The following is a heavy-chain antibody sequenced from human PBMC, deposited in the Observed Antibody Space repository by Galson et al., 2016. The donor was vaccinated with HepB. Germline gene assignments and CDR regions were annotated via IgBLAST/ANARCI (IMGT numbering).Heavy chain of an antibody. D-gene: IGHD3-16*01. CDR3: VRQDVGEIFSHGMDV. CDR2: IGGSGPDI. CDR1: GFTLSDYS. J-gene: IGHJ6*02. V-gene: IGHV3-11*01. Sequence: SLRLSCAASGFTLSDYSMNWVRQAPGAGLVWLSYIGGSGPDIYYADSVRGRFSISRDNTKNSLFLQMSGLRVEDSGIYYCVRQDVGEIFSHGMDVWGRGTTVTVS.